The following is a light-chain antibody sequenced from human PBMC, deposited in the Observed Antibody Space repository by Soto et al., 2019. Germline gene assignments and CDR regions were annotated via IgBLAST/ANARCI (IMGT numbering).Light chain of an antibody. CDR2: GAS. J-gene: IGKJ2*01. CDR1: QSVSSN. V-gene: IGKV3-15*01. CDR3: QQYNNWPPLYT. Sequence: EIVMTQSPATLSVSPGERATLSCRASQSVSSNLAWYQQKPGQPHRLLNFGASTRATGIPARFSGSGSGTEFTLTISSLQSEDFAVYCCQQYNNWPPLYTFGQGTKLEIK.